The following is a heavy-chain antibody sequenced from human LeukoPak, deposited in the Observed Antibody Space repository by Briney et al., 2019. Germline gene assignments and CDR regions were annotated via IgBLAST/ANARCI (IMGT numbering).Heavy chain of an antibody. D-gene: IGHD3/OR15-3a*01. J-gene: IGHJ6*02. CDR1: GGSFSGYY. V-gene: IGHV4-34*01. CDR2: VNHSGST. Sequence: PSETLSLTCAVYGGSFSGYYWSWIRQPPGKGLEWIGEVNHSGSTNYNPSLKSRVTISVDTFKNQFSLKLSSVTAADTAVYYCARVDWSAVYYYYGMDVWGQGTTVTVSS. CDR3: ARVDWSAVYYYYGMDV.